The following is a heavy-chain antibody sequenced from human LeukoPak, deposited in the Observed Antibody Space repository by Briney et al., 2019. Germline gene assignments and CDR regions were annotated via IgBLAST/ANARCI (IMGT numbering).Heavy chain of an antibody. V-gene: IGHV4-59*08. Sequence: PSETLSLTCTVSGGSISSYYWSWIRQPPGKGLDWIGYIYYSGSTNYNPSLKSRVTISVDTSKNQFSLKLSSVTAADTAVYYCARIIVGATRNHYMDVWGKGTTVTVSS. CDR1: GGSISSYY. J-gene: IGHJ6*03. D-gene: IGHD1-26*01. CDR2: IYYSGST. CDR3: ARIIVGATRNHYMDV.